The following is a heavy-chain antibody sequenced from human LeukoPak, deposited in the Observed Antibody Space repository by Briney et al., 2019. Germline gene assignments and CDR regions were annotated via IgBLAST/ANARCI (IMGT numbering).Heavy chain of an antibody. V-gene: IGHV4-59*01. CDR1: GVSIISYY. CDR2: IYYSGST. D-gene: IGHD3-3*01. J-gene: IGHJ3*02. CDR3: ARGGEGNTISEDAFDI. Sequence: PSETLSLTCTVSGVSIISYYWSWIRQPPGKGLEWIGYIYYSGSTNYNPSLKSRVTISVDTSKNQFSLKLSSVTAADTAVYYCARGGEGNTISEDAFDIWGQGTMVTVSS.